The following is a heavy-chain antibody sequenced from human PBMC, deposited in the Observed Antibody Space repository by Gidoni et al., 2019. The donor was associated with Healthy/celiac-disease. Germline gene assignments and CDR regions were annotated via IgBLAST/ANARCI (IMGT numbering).Heavy chain of an antibody. CDR2: INWNGGST. V-gene: IGHV3-20*04. D-gene: IGHD1-1*01. CDR3: ARRTLQGRDYFDY. CDR1: GFTFDDTG. Sequence: EVQLVESGGGVVRPGGYLRLSCAASGFTFDDTGMGWVCPAPGKGLEWVSGINWNGGSTCDADSVKGRFTISRDNAKNSLYLQMNSLRAEDTSLYYCARRTLQGRDYFDYWGQGTLVTVAS. J-gene: IGHJ4*02.